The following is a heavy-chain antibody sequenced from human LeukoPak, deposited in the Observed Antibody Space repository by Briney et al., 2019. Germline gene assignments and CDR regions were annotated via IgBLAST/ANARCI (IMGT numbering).Heavy chain of an antibody. J-gene: IGHJ5*02. CDR2: ISGSGGST. V-gene: IGHV3-23*01. CDR1: GFTISSYA. CDR3: AKHRYSSGWYEGT. D-gene: IGHD6-19*01. Sequence: GGSLRLSCAASGFTISSYAMSWVRQAPGKGLEWVSAISGSGGSTYYADSVKGRFTISRDNSKNTLYLQMTSLRAEDTAVYYCAKHRYSSGWYEGTWGQGTLVTVSS.